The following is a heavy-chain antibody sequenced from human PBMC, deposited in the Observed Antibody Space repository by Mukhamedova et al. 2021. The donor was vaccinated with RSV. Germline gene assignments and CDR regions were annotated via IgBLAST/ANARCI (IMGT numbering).Heavy chain of an antibody. CDR2: ISGYNGNT. Sequence: GLEWMGWISGYNGNTKYVETLQDRVTVTTDTSTRTAYMELRNLRSDDTAVYYCARSPKVATILFYYWGQGTLVTVSS. D-gene: IGHD5-12*01. V-gene: IGHV1-18*01. J-gene: IGHJ4*02. CDR3: ARSPKVATILFYY.